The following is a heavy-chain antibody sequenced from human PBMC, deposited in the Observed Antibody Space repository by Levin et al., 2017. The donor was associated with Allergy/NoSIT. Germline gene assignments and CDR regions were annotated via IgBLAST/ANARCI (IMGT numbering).Heavy chain of an antibody. CDR2: IGGSGIDA. V-gene: IGHV3-23*01. J-gene: IGHJ6*02. D-gene: IGHD1-26*01. CDR1: GFTFNKYG. Sequence: SCTASGFTFNKYGLTWVRQAPGKGLEWVASIGGSGIDANYADSVRGRFTITRDMNMIFLQMNRLRVEDTAVYYCAKDPMWDRYNFDMDVWGQGTSVIVSS. CDR3: AKDPMWDRYNFDMDV.